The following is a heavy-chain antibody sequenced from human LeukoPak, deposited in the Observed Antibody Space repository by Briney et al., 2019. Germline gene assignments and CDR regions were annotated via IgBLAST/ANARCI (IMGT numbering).Heavy chain of an antibody. D-gene: IGHD6-19*01. V-gene: IGHV1-24*01. CDR1: GYTLTELS. CDR3: ASSYSSGWHDAFDI. J-gene: IGHJ3*02. Sequence: GASVKVSCKVSGYTLTELSMHWVRQAPGKGLEWMGGFDPEDGETIYAQKFQGRVTMTEDTPTDTAYMELSSLRSEDTAVYYCASSYSSGWHDAFDIWGQGTMVTVSS. CDR2: FDPEDGET.